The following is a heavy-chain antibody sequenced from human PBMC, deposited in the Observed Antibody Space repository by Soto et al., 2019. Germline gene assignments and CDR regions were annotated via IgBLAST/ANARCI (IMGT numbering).Heavy chain of an antibody. Sequence: ASVKVSCKASGYTFTSYGITWVRQAPGQGLEWMGWISAYHGNTDYAQQLQGRVTMTTDTSTSTAYMELRSLRSDDTAVYYCARDSYHYDSSGYYYHWGQGTLVTVSS. J-gene: IGHJ5*02. CDR2: ISAYHGNT. CDR1: GYTFTSYG. V-gene: IGHV1-18*01. D-gene: IGHD3-22*01. CDR3: ARDSYHYDSSGYYYH.